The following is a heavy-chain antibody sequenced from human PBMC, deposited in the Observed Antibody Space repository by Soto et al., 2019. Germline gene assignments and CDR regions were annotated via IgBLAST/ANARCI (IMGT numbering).Heavy chain of an antibody. CDR2: ISGRDGSA. J-gene: IGHJ4*02. CDR3: AKGGHLDY. CDR1: GFTFSTYD. Sequence: PGGSLRLSCAASGFTFSTYDMSWVRQAPGKGLEWVSVISGRDGSAKYADSVKGRFTISRDNSKNTLFLQMNSLRAEDTAVYYCAKGGHLDYWGQGTLVTVSS. V-gene: IGHV3-23*01. D-gene: IGHD3-10*01.